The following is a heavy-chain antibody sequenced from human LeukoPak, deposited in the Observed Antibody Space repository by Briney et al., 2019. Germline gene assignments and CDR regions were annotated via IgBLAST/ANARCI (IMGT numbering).Heavy chain of an antibody. D-gene: IGHD6-19*01. CDR2: IKQDGSEK. CDR3: ARGGWYLDN. CDR1: GFTFSSYW. V-gene: IGHV3-7*01. Sequence: QSGGSLRLSCAAFGFTFSSYWMSWVRQAPGKGLEWVANIKQDGSEKYYVDSVKGRFTISRDNAKNSLYLQMNSLRAEDTAVYYCARGGWYLDNWGQGTLVTVSS. J-gene: IGHJ4*02.